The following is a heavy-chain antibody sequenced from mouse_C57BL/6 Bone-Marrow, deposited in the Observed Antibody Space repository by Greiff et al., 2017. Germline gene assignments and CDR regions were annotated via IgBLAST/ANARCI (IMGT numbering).Heavy chain of an antibody. CDR3: ARSGPLGRSFDN. D-gene: IGHD4-1*01. J-gene: IGHJ2*01. Sequence: QVQLQQPGAELVKPGASVKMSCKASGYTFTSYWITWVKQRPGQGLEWIGDIYPTSGRTNYNEKFKSKAILTVDTSSTTAYTQLSSLTSEDSAVFYGARSGPLGRSFDNWGEGTTLTVSP. V-gene: IGHV1-55*01. CDR2: IYPTSGRT. CDR1: GYTFTSYW.